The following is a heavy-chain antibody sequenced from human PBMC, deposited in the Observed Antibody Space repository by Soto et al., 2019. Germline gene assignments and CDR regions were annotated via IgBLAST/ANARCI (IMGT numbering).Heavy chain of an antibody. J-gene: IGHJ4*02. CDR3: TRAYYDILTGYYDDPQFPRY. V-gene: IGHV3-49*03. CDR1: GFTFGDYA. Sequence: GGSLRLSCTASGFTFGDYAMSWFRRAPGKGLEWVSFIRSRTYGGTTEYAASVKGRFTISRDDSKTIAYLQMNSLKTEDTAVYYCTRAYYDILTGYYDDPQFPRYCGQGPLVTVYS. D-gene: IGHD3-9*01. CDR2: IRSRTYGGTT.